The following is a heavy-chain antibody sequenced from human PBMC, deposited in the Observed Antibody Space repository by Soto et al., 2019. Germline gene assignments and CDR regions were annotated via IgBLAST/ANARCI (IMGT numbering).Heavy chain of an antibody. J-gene: IGHJ2*01. CDR2: ISTYNGNT. CDR3: ARVDYDILTEYWYVDL. Sequence: QVQLVQSGAEVKKPGASVKVSCKASGYTFTSYGISWVRQAPGQGLEWMGWISTYNGNTNSAMKLQGRVTMTTDTSTSTAYKELRSMISDDTAVYYCARVDYDILTEYWYVDLWGRGTLVTVSS. CDR1: GYTFTSYG. V-gene: IGHV1-18*01. D-gene: IGHD3-9*01.